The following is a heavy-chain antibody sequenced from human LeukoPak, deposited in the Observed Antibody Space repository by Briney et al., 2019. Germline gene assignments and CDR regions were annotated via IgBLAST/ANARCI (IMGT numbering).Heavy chain of an antibody. J-gene: IGHJ4*02. Sequence: SETLSLTCTVSGGSIINSGYYWGWIRQPPGKGLEWIGSVYYSGNTYYNPSLKSRVTISVDTSKNQFSLKLRSVTAADTAMYYCARQGYADFSSRPFDYWGQGTLVTVSS. V-gene: IGHV4-39*01. CDR2: VYYSGNT. D-gene: IGHD4-17*01. CDR1: GGSIINSGYY. CDR3: ARQGYADFSSRPFDY.